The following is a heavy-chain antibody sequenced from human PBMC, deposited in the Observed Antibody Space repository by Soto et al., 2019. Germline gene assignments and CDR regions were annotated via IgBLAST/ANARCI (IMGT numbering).Heavy chain of an antibody. Sequence: QVQLVESGGGVVQPGRSLRLSCAASGFTFSSYGMHWVRQAPGKGLEWVAVIWYDGSNKYYGDSVKGRFTISRDNSKNTLYLQMNSLRAEDTAVYYCARGTYVDTAMGRLFDYWGQGTLVTVSS. J-gene: IGHJ4*02. V-gene: IGHV3-33*01. CDR2: IWYDGSNK. CDR3: ARGTYVDTAMGRLFDY. D-gene: IGHD5-18*01. CDR1: GFTFSSYG.